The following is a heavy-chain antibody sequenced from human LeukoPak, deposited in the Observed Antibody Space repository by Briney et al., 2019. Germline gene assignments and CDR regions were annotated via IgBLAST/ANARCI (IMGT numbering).Heavy chain of an antibody. CDR1: GGSISSGSYY. Sequence: SQTLSLTCTVSGGSISSGSYYWSWIRQPAGKGLEWIGRIYTSGSTNYNPSLKSRVTISVDTSKNQFSLKLSSVTAADTAVYYCTKEPVPWGQGTLVTVSS. CDR3: TKEPVP. V-gene: IGHV4-61*02. CDR2: IYTSGST. J-gene: IGHJ5*02.